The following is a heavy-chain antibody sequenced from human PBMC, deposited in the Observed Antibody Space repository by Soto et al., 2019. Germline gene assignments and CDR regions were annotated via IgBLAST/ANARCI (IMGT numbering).Heavy chain of an antibody. CDR1: GFSRSTSGVG. J-gene: IGHJ6*03. CDR2: IYWDDDK. Sequence: KESGPTLVKPTQTLTLTCTFSGFSRSTSGVGVGCIRQPPGKSLEWLALIYWDDDKRYSPSLKSRLTITKDTSKNQVVLTMTNMDPLDTATYYGAKFSAGVYYYYMDVWGKGTTVTVSS. V-gene: IGHV2-5*02. CDR3: AKFSAGVYYYYMDV. D-gene: IGHD6-13*01.